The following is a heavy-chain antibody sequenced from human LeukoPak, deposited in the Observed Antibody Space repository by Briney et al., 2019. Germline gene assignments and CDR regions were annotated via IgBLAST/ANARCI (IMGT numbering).Heavy chain of an antibody. J-gene: IGHJ4*02. CDR3: TTDISTPSTYFFDY. D-gene: IGHD3-22*01. CDR2: IRSKSAGGTT. CDR1: GFTFSNTW. V-gene: IGHV3-15*01. Sequence: GGSLRLSCVASGFTFSNTWMSWVRQAPGKGLEWVGRIRSKSAGGTTDYAAPVKGRFSISRDDSENTLSLQMNSLKPEDTAVYYCTTDISTPSTYFFDYWGQGTLVTVSS.